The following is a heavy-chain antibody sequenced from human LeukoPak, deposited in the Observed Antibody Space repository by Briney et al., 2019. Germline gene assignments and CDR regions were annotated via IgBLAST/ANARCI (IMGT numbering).Heavy chain of an antibody. V-gene: IGHV1-24*01. CDR3: ASLFNHIVRGASY. CDR1: GYTLTELS. D-gene: IGHD1-26*01. CDR2: LDPDAAET. J-gene: IGHJ4*02. Sequence: ASVKVSCKVSGYTLTELSIHWVRQAPGKGLEWMGGLDPDAAETVYAQKFQGRVSMTEDTSTDTAYMELTSLRSDDTAVYYCASLFNHIVRGASYWGQGTLVTVSS.